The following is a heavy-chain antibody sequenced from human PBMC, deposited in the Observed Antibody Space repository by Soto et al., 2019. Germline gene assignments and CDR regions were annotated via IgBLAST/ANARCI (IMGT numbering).Heavy chain of an antibody. D-gene: IGHD2-15*01. CDR1: GFTFSSYG. CDR2: IWYDGSNK. V-gene: IGHV3-33*01. CDR3: ARDVVSAFDY. J-gene: IGHJ4*02. Sequence: QVQLVESGGGVVQPGRSLRLSCAASGFTFSSYGMHWVRQAPGKGLEWVAVIWYDGSNKYYADSVKGRFTISRDNSKNTLYLQMNSLRAEDTAVYYCARDVVSAFDYWGQGTLFTVSS.